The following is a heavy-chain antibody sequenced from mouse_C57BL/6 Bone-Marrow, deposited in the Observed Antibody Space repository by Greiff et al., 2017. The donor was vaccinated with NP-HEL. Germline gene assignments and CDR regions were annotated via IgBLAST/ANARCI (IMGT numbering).Heavy chain of an antibody. CDR3: ARTKLAY. CDR1: GFTFSDYG. CDR2: ISSGSSTI. Sequence: EVKVVESGGGLVKPGGSLKLSCAASGFTFSDYGMHWVRQAPEKGLEWVAYISSGSSTIYYADPVKGRFTISRDNAKNTLFRQMTSLGAEDTAMYYCARTKLAYWGQGTLVTVSA. V-gene: IGHV5-17*01. J-gene: IGHJ3*01.